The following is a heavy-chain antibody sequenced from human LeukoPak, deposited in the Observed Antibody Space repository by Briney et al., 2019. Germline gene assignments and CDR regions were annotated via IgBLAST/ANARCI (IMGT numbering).Heavy chain of an antibody. J-gene: IGHJ4*02. CDR3: ARVVSDRSGWTDY. CDR1: GFTFSSYS. Sequence: GGSLRLSCAASGFTFSSYSMNWVRQAPGKGLEWISFISSSSSYIYYADSVKGRFTISSDNAKNSLYLQINSLRAEDTAVYYCARVVSDRSGWTDYWGQGTLVTVSS. D-gene: IGHD3-10*01. V-gene: IGHV3-21*01. CDR2: ISSSSSYI.